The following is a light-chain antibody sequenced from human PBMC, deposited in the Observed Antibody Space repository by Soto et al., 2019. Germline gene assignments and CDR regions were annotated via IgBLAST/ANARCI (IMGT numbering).Light chain of an antibody. CDR2: RVS. CDR3: QQYADSSWT. Sequence: DIQMTQSPSTLSASVGDRVTITCRASQTVSIWLAWFHQKPGKAPNLLIYRVSSVESGVPSRFSGSGSGTEFTLTISNLQPDDFATYYCQQYADSSWTFCPGTKVE. J-gene: IGKJ1*01. V-gene: IGKV1-5*03. CDR1: QTVSIW.